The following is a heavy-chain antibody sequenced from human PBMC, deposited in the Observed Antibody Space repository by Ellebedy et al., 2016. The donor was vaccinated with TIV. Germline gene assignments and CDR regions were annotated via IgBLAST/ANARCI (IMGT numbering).Heavy chain of an antibody. CDR2: IYYSGST. D-gene: IGHD6-19*01. CDR1: GGSISSYY. CDR3: AGGYSSGWYNWFDP. Sequence: MPGGSLRLSCTVSGGSISSYYCSWIRQPPGKGLEWTGYIYYSGSTNYNPSLKSRVTISLETSKYQFSLKLSSVTAADTAVYYCAGGYSSGWYNWFDPWGQGTLVTVSS. V-gene: IGHV4-59*01. J-gene: IGHJ5*02.